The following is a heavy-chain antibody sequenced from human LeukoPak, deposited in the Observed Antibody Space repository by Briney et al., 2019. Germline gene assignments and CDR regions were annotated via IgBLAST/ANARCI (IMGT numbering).Heavy chain of an antibody. J-gene: IGHJ4*02. D-gene: IGHD1-26*01. V-gene: IGHV3-74*01. Sequence: GGSLRLSCAASGFTFSGHWMHWVRQAPGKGLVWVSTINTDGSTTRYADSVKGRFTISRDNAKNTLYLQMNSLRAEDTAVYYCANMGLGYWGQGTLVTVSS. CDR2: INTDGSTT. CDR3: ANMGLGY. CDR1: GFTFSGHW.